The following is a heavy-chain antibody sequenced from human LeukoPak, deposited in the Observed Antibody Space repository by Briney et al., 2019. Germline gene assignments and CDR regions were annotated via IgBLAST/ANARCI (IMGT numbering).Heavy chain of an antibody. V-gene: IGHV4-34*01. CDR1: GGSFSGYY. J-gene: IGHJ6*02. CDR3: ARAPPYYYYGMDV. CDR2: INHSGST. Sequence: PSETLSLTCAVYGGSFSGYYWSWIRQSPGKGLEWIGEINHSGSTNYNPSLKSRVTISVDRSKNQFSLKLSSVTAADTAVYYCARAPPYYYYGMDVWGQGTTVTVSS.